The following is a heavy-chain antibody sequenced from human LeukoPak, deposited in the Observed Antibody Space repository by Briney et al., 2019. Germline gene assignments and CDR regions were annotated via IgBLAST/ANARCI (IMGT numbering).Heavy chain of an antibody. V-gene: IGHV1-69*13. Sequence: ASVKVSCKASGGTFSSYAISWVRQAPGQGLEWMGGIIPIFGTANYAQKFQGRVTITADESTSTAYMELSSLRSEDTAVYYCPRGDYDSSGAHSGVQDYYYYYYMDVWGKGTTVTISS. J-gene: IGHJ6*03. D-gene: IGHD3-22*01. CDR2: IIPIFGTA. CDR3: PRGDYDSSGAHSGVQDYYYYYYMDV. CDR1: GGTFSSYA.